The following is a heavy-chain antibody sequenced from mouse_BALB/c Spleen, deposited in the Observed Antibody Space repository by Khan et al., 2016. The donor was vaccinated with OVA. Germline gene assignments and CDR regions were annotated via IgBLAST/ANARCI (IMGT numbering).Heavy chain of an antibody. Sequence: QVQLKESGPGLVAPSQSLAITCTVSGFSLTIYGVNWIRQPPGKGLEWLGVIWGDGSTNYHSALISSLSISKDNSKSQVFLKLNSLQTDDTATYDCAKWGDGSTYAMDYWGQGTSVTVSS. V-gene: IGHV2-3*01. CDR2: IWGDGST. D-gene: IGHD2-3*01. CDR1: GFSLTIYG. J-gene: IGHJ4*01. CDR3: AKWGDGSTYAMDY.